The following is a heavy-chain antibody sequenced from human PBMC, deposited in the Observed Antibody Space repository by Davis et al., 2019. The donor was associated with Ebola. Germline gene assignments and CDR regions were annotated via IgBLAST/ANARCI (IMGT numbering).Heavy chain of an antibody. Sequence: ASVKVSCKASGYTFTGYYLHWVRQAPGQGLEWMGWFNPKSGDTYYAQKFQGRVTMTRETSISTAYMELSSLRSDDTAVYYCARDGGTWWFDPWGQGTLVTVSS. CDR2: FNPKSGDT. V-gene: IGHV1-2*02. CDR1: GYTFTGYY. J-gene: IGHJ5*02. CDR3: ARDGGTWWFDP. D-gene: IGHD3-16*01.